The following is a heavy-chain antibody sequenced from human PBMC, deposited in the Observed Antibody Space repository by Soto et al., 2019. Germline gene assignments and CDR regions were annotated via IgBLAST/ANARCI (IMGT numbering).Heavy chain of an antibody. D-gene: IGHD6-13*01. Sequence: SETLCLTCAVYGGSFSGYYWSWIRQPPGKGLGWIGEINHSGSTNYNPSLKSRVTISVDTSKNQFSLKLSSVTAADTAVYYCARGGWHSSSWSHYYYYGMDVWGQGTTVTVSS. CDR1: GGSFSGYY. V-gene: IGHV4-34*01. J-gene: IGHJ6*02. CDR3: ARGGWHSSSWSHYYYYGMDV. CDR2: INHSGST.